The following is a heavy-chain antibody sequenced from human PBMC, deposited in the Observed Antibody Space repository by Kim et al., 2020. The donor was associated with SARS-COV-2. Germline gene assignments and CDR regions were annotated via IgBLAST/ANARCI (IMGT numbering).Heavy chain of an antibody. CDR2: IYYSGST. Sequence: SETLSLTCIVSGGSISSSSYYWGWIRQPPGKGLEWIGSIYYSGSTYYNPSLKSRVTISVDTSKNQFSLKLSSVTAADTAVYYCARHGHITMIVVVIIPGWFDPWGQGTLVTVSS. CDR3: ARHGHITMIVVVIIPGWFDP. J-gene: IGHJ5*02. D-gene: IGHD3-22*01. CDR1: GGSISSSSYY. V-gene: IGHV4-39*01.